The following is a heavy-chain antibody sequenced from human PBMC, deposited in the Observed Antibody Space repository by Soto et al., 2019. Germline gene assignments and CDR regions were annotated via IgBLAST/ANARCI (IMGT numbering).Heavy chain of an antibody. J-gene: IGHJ5*02. CDR2: ISDDGTNK. Sequence: QVQLEESGGGVVQPGRSLRLSCKGSGFTFSSYAIQWVRQAPGKGLEWVAAISDDGTNKHTADSVKGRFTISRDNSRNTVYLQVNSVRVEDTGVYYCVRRLMTTVTAMGSWGQGTPVPVSS. D-gene: IGHD4-17*01. CDR1: GFTFSSYA. V-gene: IGHV3-30-3*01. CDR3: VRRLMTTVTAMGS.